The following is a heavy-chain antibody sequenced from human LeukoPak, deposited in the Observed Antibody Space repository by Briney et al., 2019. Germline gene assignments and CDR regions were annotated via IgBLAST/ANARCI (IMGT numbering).Heavy chain of an antibody. CDR2: IYYSGNT. J-gene: IGHJ4*02. V-gene: IGHV4-59*08. CDR1: GGSISNYY. D-gene: IGHD3-22*01. CDR3: ARHSETCSGDYCFLDYFDY. Sequence: PSETLSLTCTVSGGSISNYYRSWFRQPPGKALEWIGYIYYSGNTDYNPSLKSRLTISVDTPKNHFSLRLSSVTAADTAVYYCARHSETCSGDYCFLDYFDYWGRGTLVTVSS.